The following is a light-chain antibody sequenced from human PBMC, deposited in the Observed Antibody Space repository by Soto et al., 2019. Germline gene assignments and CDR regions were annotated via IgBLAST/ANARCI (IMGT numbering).Light chain of an antibody. V-gene: IGLV3-21*03. Sequence: SYELTQPPSVSVAPEKTATITCGGDRIGTNAVHWYQKKPGQAPLLVVYYDSDRPSGIPERISGSTSGNTATLTISRVEAGDEADYYCQLWDSSIDQGVFGGGTKVTVL. J-gene: IGLJ3*02. CDR1: RIGTNA. CDR3: QLWDSSIDQGV. CDR2: YDS.